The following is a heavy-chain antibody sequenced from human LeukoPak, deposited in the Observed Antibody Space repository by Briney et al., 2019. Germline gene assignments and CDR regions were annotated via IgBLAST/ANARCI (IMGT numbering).Heavy chain of an antibody. D-gene: IGHD3-10*01. CDR1: GFTVSSNY. Sequence: GGSLRLSCAASGFTVSSNYMSWVRQAPGKGLEWVSVIYSGGSTYYADSVKGRFTISRDNSKNTLYLQMNSLRAEDTAVYYCARDLVDYGSGSYYFMPFYHYYYGMDVWGQGTTVTVSS. V-gene: IGHV3-66*01. CDR3: ARDLVDYGSGSYYFMPFYHYYYGMDV. CDR2: IYSGGST. J-gene: IGHJ6*02.